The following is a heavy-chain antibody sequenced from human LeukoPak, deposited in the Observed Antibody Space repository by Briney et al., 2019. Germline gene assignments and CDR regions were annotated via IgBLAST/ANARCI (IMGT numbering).Heavy chain of an antibody. D-gene: IGHD2-2*01. CDR3: ARLRGLDCSTTSCSRLNAFDI. Sequence: SETLSLTCTISGGSMSGYYWGWIRQPPGKGLEWIGYINFIGNTNYNPSLKSRVTISEDMSKNLFSLRLSSVTAADTAMYYCARLRGLDCSTTSCSRLNAFDIWGRGIVVTVSS. CDR2: INFIGNT. CDR1: GGSMSGYY. J-gene: IGHJ3*02. V-gene: IGHV4-59*08.